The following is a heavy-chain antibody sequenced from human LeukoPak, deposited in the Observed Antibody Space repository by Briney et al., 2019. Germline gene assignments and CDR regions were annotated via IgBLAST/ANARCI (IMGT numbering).Heavy chain of an antibody. D-gene: IGHD6-19*01. CDR1: GGSISSYY. Sequence: SETLSLTCTVSGGSISSYYWSWIRQPPGKGLEWIGYIYYSGSTNYNPSLKSRVTISVDTSKNQFSLKLSSVTAADTAVYYCAGQTGYSSGWSFDYWGQGTLVTVSS. CDR2: IYYSGST. CDR3: AGQTGYSSGWSFDY. V-gene: IGHV4-59*08. J-gene: IGHJ4*02.